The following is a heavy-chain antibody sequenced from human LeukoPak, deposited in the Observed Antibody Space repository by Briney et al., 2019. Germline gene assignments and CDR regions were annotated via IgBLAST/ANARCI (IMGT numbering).Heavy chain of an antibody. D-gene: IGHD3-16*01. J-gene: IGHJ4*02. V-gene: IGHV5-51*01. CDR1: GYSXTXYW. CDR3: ARSWFGGVILFDY. CDR2: IYPGDSDT. Sequence: XKGXGYSXTXYWIGWVRQMPGKGLEWMGIIYPGDSDTRYSPSFQGQVTISADKSISTAYLQWSSLKASDTAMYYCARSWFGGVILFDYWGQGTLVTVSS.